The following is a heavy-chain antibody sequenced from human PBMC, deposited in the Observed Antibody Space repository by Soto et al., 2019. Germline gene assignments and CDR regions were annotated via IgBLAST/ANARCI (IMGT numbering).Heavy chain of an antibody. CDR3: ARQISSSWPFDY. J-gene: IGHJ4*02. D-gene: IGHD6-13*01. V-gene: IGHV4-59*08. CDR1: GGSISSYY. Sequence: QVQLQESGPGLVKPSETLSLTCTVSGGSISSYYWSWIRQPPGKGLEWIGYIYYSGSTNYNPSLMSRVTISVDTSKNQFSLKLSSVTAADTAVYYCARQISSSWPFDYWGQGTLVTVSS. CDR2: IYYSGST.